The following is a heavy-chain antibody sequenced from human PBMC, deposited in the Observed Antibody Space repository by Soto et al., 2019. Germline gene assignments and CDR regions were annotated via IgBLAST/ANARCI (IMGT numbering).Heavy chain of an antibody. CDR1: GYTFTSYY. D-gene: IGHD6-19*01. CDR3: ARDHRQRSIAVAGTGTETTDY. J-gene: IGHJ4*02. CDR2: INPSGGST. Sequence: QVQLVQSGAEVKKPGASVKVSCKASGYTFTSYYMHWVRQAPGQGLEWMGIINPSGGSTSYAQKFQSRVTMTRDTSTSTVYMELSSLRSEDTAVYYCARDHRQRSIAVAGTGTETTDYWGQGTLVTVSS. V-gene: IGHV1-46*01.